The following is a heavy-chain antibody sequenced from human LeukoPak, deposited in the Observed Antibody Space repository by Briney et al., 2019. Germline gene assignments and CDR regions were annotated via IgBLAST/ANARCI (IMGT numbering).Heavy chain of an antibody. V-gene: IGHV4-59*07. CDR3: AKAGAIATVAGMVFDY. CDR2: IHYSGST. J-gene: IGHJ4*02. Sequence: SDTLSLTCTVSGGSISIYYWSWRRQPPGKGLEWLRYIHYSGSTNNNPSLKSRVTISVDTSKNQFSLKLSSVTAADTAVYYCAKAGAIATVAGMVFDYWGQGTLVTVSS. D-gene: IGHD4-23*01. CDR1: GGSISIYY.